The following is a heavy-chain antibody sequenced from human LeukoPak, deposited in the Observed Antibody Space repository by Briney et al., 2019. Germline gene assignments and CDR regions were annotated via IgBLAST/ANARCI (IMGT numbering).Heavy chain of an antibody. V-gene: IGHV1-18*01. CDR3: ARTRVGATRFDY. D-gene: IGHD1-26*01. CDR1: GYTFTSYA. J-gene: IGHJ4*02. Sequence: ASVKVSCKASGYTFTSYAMHWVRQAPGQRLEWMGWISAYNGNTNYAQKLQGRVTMTTDTSTSTAYMELRSLRSDDTAVYYCARTRVGATRFDYWGQGTLVTVSS. CDR2: ISAYNGNT.